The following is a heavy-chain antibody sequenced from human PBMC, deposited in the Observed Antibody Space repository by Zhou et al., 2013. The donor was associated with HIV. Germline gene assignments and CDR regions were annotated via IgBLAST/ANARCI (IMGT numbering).Heavy chain of an antibody. CDR3: ARSVTRQQLAPGP. Sequence: VQLVQSGSEVKKPGASMKVSCKASGYTFTGDYMHWVRQAPGQGLEWMGYINPNNGGTNYAQKFQGRVTMTRDTSMSTAYMELTRLKSDDTAVYYCARSVTRQQLAPGPWGQGTLVTVSS. CDR2: INPNNGGT. CDR1: GYTFTGDY. D-gene: IGHD6-13*01. J-gene: IGHJ5*02. V-gene: IGHV1-2*02.